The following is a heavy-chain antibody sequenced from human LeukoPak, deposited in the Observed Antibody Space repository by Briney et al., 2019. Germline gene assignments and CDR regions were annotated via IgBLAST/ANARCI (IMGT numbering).Heavy chain of an antibody. D-gene: IGHD3-10*01. J-gene: IGHJ5*02. CDR2: ISSSGSAI. Sequence: GGSLRLSXAASGFTFSDYYMTWIRQAPGKGLEWVSYISSSGSAIYYADSVKGRFAISRDNAKNSLYLQMNSLRAEDTAVYYCARYSSGSRFDPWGQGTLVTVSS. CDR1: GFTFSDYY. CDR3: ARYSSGSRFDP. V-gene: IGHV3-11*04.